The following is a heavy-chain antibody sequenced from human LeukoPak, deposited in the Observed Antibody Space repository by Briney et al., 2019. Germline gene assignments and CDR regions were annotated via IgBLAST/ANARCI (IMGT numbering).Heavy chain of an antibody. CDR1: GGSISSYY. V-gene: IGHV4-59*01. D-gene: IGHD3-16*02. CDR3: ARVSVTVIDY. J-gene: IGHJ4*02. CDR2: IYYSGST. Sequence: SETLSLTCTVSGGSISSYYWSWIRQPPRKGLEWIGYIYYSGSTNYNPSLKSRVTISVDTSKNQFSLKLSSATAADTAVYYGARVSVTVIDYWGQGTLITVSS.